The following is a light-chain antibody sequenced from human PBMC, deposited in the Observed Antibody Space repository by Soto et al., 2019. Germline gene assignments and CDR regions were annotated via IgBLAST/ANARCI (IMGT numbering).Light chain of an antibody. J-gene: IGKJ4*01. CDR2: LGS. Sequence: DIEMTQSPLSLAVTPGEPASISCRSSQSLLHRTGRNYLAWYLKKPGQSPQLLIYLGSNRASGVPDRFSGSVSGTYITLKISRVEAEDVGIYYCKQALQPPLTFGGGTEVEIK. CDR3: KQALQPPLT. CDR1: QSLLHRTGRNY. V-gene: IGKV2-28*01.